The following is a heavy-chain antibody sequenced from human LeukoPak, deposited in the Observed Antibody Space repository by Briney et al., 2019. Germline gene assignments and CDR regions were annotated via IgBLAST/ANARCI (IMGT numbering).Heavy chain of an antibody. V-gene: IGHV3-23*01. CDR1: GFTFSSYA. J-gene: IGHJ4*02. Sequence: GGSLRLSCAASGFTFSSYAMSWVRQPPGKGLEWVSSITSSGAATHYADSVKGRFTISRDNSDNTLYLQTNSLRAEDTAVYYCAKDRPNYYGSNGHYYKLNGDCWGQGTLVTVSS. CDR2: ITSSGAAT. CDR3: AKDRPNYYGSNGHYYKLNGDC. D-gene: IGHD3-22*01.